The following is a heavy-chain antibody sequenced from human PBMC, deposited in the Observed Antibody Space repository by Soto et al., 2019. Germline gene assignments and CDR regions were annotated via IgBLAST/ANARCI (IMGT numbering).Heavy chain of an antibody. CDR1: GFTFSSYG. D-gene: IGHD3-22*01. J-gene: IGHJ4*02. V-gene: IGHV3-23*01. CDR2: ISGSGGST. Sequence: TSETLRLSCVVSGFTFSSYGMSWVRQAPGKGLEWVSAISGSGGSTYYADSVKGRFTISRDKAKNTLILQMNSLRAEDTAVYYCATHHYDSSGYYYSPFDYWGQGTLVTVSS. CDR3: ATHHYDSSGYYYSPFDY.